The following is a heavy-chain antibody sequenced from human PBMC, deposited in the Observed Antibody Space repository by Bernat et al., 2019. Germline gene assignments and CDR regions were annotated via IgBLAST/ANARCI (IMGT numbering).Heavy chain of an antibody. Sequence: QVQLVESGGGVVQPGRSLRLSCAASGFTFSSYGMHWVRQAPVKGLEWVAVIWYDGSNKYYADSVKGRFTISRDNSKNTLYLQMNSLRAEDTAVYYCARDSYIVVVPAASHYYYYGMDVWGQGTTVTV. V-gene: IGHV3-33*01. CDR2: IWYDGSNK. J-gene: IGHJ6*02. CDR3: ARDSYIVVVPAASHYYYYGMDV. D-gene: IGHD2-2*01. CDR1: GFTFSSYG.